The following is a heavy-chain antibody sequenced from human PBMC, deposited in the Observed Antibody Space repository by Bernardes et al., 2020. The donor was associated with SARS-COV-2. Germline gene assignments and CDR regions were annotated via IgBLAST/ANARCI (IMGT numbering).Heavy chain of an antibody. D-gene: IGHD1-26*01. Sequence: SETLSLTCTVSGGSISSYYWSWIRQPPGKGLEWIGYIYYSGSTNYNPSLNSRVTISVDTSKNQFSLKLSSVTAADTAVYYCARAGARIVGARFDYWGRGTLVTVSS. CDR1: GGSISSYY. J-gene: IGHJ4*02. CDR2: IYYSGST. V-gene: IGHV4-59*01. CDR3: ARAGARIVGARFDY.